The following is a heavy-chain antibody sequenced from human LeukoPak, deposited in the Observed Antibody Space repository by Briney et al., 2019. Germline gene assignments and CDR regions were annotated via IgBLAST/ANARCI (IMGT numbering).Heavy chain of an antibody. D-gene: IGHD1-20*01. V-gene: IGHV3-23*01. CDR1: GFTFSSYA. CDR3: AKVGRYNWNDADVAYFDY. J-gene: IGHJ4*02. Sequence: RPGGSLRLSCAASGFTFSSYAMSSVRQAPGKGLEWVSPISGSGGSTYYADSVKGRFTISRDNSKNTLYLQMNSLSAEDTAVYYWAKVGRYNWNDADVAYFDYWGQGTLVTVSS. CDR2: ISGSGGST.